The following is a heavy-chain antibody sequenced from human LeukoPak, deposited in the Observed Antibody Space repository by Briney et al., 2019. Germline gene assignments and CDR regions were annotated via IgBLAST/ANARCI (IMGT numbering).Heavy chain of an antibody. CDR2: IYYSGST. CDR3: ASDRRYSSSWLNWFDP. Sequence: SETLSLTCTVSGGSVSSGSYYWSWIRQPPGKGLEWIGYIYYSGSTNYNPSLKSRVTISVDTSKNQFSLKLSSVTAADTAVYYCASDRRYSSSWLNWFDPWGQGTLVTVSS. V-gene: IGHV4-61*01. CDR1: GGSVSSGSYY. D-gene: IGHD6-13*01. J-gene: IGHJ5*02.